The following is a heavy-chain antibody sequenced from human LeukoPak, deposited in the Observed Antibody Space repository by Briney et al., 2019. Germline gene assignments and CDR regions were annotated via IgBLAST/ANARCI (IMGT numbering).Heavy chain of an antibody. V-gene: IGHV4-31*03. CDR3: ARVLYCSGGSCYHFDY. CDR1: GGSISSGGYY. D-gene: IGHD2-15*01. J-gene: IGHJ4*02. CDR2: IYYRGST. Sequence: SEPLSLTCTVSGGSISSGGYYWRWIRQHPGKGLEWIGYIYYRGSTYYNPSLKSRVTISVDTSKNQFSLKLSSVTAADTAVYYCARVLYCSGGSCYHFDYWGQGTLVTVSS.